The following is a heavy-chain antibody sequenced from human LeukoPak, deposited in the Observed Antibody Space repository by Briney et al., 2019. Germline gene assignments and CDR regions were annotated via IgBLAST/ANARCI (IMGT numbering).Heavy chain of an antibody. CDR2: INRDGSST. CDR1: GFTFSSYW. J-gene: IGHJ4*02. CDR3: ARILDSAWGELGY. Sequence: GGSLRLSCAASGFTFSSYWMHWVRQAPGKGLVWLSRINRDGSSTTYADSVKGRFTISRDNAKNTLYLQMNSLRAEDTAVYYCARILDSAWGELGYWGQGTLVTVSS. D-gene: IGHD6-19*01. V-gene: IGHV3-74*01.